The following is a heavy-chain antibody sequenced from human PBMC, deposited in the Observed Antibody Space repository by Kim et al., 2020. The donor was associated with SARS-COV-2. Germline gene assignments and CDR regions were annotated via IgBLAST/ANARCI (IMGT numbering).Heavy chain of an antibody. J-gene: IGHJ5*02. V-gene: IGHV3-23*01. Sequence: GGSLRLSCAASGFTFSNYAMSWVRQAPGKGLEWVSAISGSGGSTHYADSVKGRFTVSRDNSKNTLCLQMDSLRAEDAAVYYCAKATRYYYDTSGLPDRWGQGTLVSVSS. CDR3: AKATRYYYDTSGLPDR. D-gene: IGHD3-22*01. CDR2: ISGSGGST. CDR1: GFTFSNYA.